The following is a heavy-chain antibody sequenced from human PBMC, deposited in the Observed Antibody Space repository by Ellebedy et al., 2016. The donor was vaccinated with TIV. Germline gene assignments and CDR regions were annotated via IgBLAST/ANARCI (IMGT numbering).Heavy chain of an antibody. V-gene: IGHV3-30*04. CDR2: MSYDGSNE. CDR1: GFTFSSYS. D-gene: IGHD2-21*02. J-gene: IGHJ4*02. Sequence: GGSLRLSXAASGFTFSSYSMHWVRQAPGKGLEWVALMSYDGSNEQYADSVKGRFTISRDNSKNPLYLQMNSLRADDTAVYYCATDGAHRDIEYWGQGTLVTVSS. CDR3: ATDGAHRDIEY.